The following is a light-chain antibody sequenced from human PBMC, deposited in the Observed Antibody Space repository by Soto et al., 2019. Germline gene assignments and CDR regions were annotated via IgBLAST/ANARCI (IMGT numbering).Light chain of an antibody. CDR3: QQYGSLPPYT. J-gene: IGKJ2*01. Sequence: EIVLTQSPGTLSLSPGERATLSCRASQSVSSSYLAWYQQKPGQAPRLLIYGASSRATGIPDRFNGSGSGTAFTITISILETEDFGMYYCQQYGSLPPYTFGQGTKLEIK. CDR2: GAS. CDR1: QSVSSSY. V-gene: IGKV3-20*01.